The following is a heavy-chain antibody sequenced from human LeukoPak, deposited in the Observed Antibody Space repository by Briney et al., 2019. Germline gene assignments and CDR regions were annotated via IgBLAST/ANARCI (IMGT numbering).Heavy chain of an antibody. J-gene: IGHJ4*02. V-gene: IGHV3-49*03. CDR1: GFTFGDYA. Sequence: GGSLRLSCTASGFTFGDYAMSWFRQAPGKGLEWVGFIRSKAYGGTTEYAASVKGRFTISRDDSKSIAYLQMNSLKTEDTAVYFCTRSTIFGVVPDFDYWGQGTLVTVSS. CDR2: IRSKAYGGTT. D-gene: IGHD3-3*01. CDR3: TRSTIFGVVPDFDY.